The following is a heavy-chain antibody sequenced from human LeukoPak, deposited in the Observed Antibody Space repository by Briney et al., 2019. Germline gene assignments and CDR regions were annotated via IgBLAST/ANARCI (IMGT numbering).Heavy chain of an antibody. D-gene: IGHD3-22*01. Sequence: SCKASGYTFSSYWMHWVRQAPGKGLVWVSRINSDGSSTSYADSVKGRFTISRDNAKNTLYLQMNSLRAEDTAVYYCARDGPGVRSYYYDSSGNAFDIWGQGTMVTVSS. V-gene: IGHV3-74*01. CDR2: INSDGSST. J-gene: IGHJ3*02. CDR3: ARDGPGVRSYYYDSSGNAFDI. CDR1: GYTFSSYW.